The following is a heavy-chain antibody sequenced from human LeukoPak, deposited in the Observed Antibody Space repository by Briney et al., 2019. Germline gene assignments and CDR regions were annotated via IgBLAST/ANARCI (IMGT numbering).Heavy chain of an antibody. CDR1: GLRLSDYW. V-gene: IGHV3-7*01. CDR2: IKRDGSER. CDR3: ARHGYSYGYSLDY. D-gene: IGHD5-18*01. J-gene: IGHJ4*02. Sequence: PGGSLRLSCAASGLRLSDYWMSWVRQAPGKGLEWVASIKRDGSERNYVDSVKGRFVISRDNAKNSVYLQLNSLRAEDTAVYYCARHGYSYGYSLDYWGQGTLVTVSS.